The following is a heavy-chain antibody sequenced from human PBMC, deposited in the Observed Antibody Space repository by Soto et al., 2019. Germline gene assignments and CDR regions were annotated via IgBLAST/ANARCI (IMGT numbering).Heavy chain of an antibody. V-gene: IGHV4-31*03. Sequence: PSETLSLTCTVSGGSISSGGYYWSWIRQHPGKGLEWIGYIYYSGSTYYNPSLKSRVTISVDTSKNQFSLKLSSVTAADTAVYYCARDGEQLVVGHGWFDPWGQGTLVTVSS. CDR2: IYYSGST. D-gene: IGHD6-6*01. J-gene: IGHJ5*02. CDR1: GGSISSGGYY. CDR3: ARDGEQLVVGHGWFDP.